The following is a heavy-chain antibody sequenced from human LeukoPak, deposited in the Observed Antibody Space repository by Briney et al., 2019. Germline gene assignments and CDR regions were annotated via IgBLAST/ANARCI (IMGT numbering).Heavy chain of an antibody. Sequence: PSETLSLACAVYGGSFSGYYWSWIRRPPGKGLEWIGEINHSGSTNYNPSLKSRVTIPVDTSKNQFSLKLSSVTAADTAVYYCARLVLRRSHYYGSGSSGDYWGQGALVTVSS. CDR3: ARLVLRRSHYYGSGSSGDY. J-gene: IGHJ4*02. D-gene: IGHD3-10*01. CDR2: INHSGST. V-gene: IGHV4-34*01. CDR1: GGSFSGYY.